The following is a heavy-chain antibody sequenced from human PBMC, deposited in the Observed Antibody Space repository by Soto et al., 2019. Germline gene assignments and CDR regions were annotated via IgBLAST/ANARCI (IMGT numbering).Heavy chain of an antibody. V-gene: IGHV3-73*01. CDR2: IRSKANSYAT. CDR3: THTIFEYYYYMDV. Sequence: GESLKISCAASGFTFSGSAMHWVRQASGKGLEWVGRIRSKANSYATGYAASVKGRFTISRDDSKNTAYLQMNSLKTEDTAVYYCTHTIFEYYYYMDVWGKGTTVTGS. D-gene: IGHD3-3*01. J-gene: IGHJ6*03. CDR1: GFTFSGSA.